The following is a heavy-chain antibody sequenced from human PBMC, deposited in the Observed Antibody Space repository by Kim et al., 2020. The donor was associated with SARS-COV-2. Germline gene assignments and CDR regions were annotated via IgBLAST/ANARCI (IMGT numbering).Heavy chain of an antibody. Sequence: GGSLRLSCTASGFTFGDYAMSWFRQAPGKGLEWVGFIRSKAYGGTTEYAASVKGRFTISRDDSKSIAYLQMNSLKTEDTAVYYCTRGGGIAAAGTRHYYYGMDVWGQGTTVTVSS. V-gene: IGHV3-49*03. CDR2: IRSKAYGGTT. CDR3: TRGGGIAAAGTRHYYYGMDV. CDR1: GFTFGDYA. D-gene: IGHD6-13*01. J-gene: IGHJ6*02.